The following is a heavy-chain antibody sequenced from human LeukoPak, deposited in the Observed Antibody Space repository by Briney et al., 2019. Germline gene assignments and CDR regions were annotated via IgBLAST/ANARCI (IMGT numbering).Heavy chain of an antibody. D-gene: IGHD2-2*01. CDR1: GYTFTSYG. J-gene: IGHJ6*03. V-gene: IGHV1-18*01. CDR3: ARARLNKGIVVVPAAMRNYYYYYYMDV. Sequence: ASVKVSCKASGYTFTSYGISWVRQTPGQGLEWMGWISAYNGNTNYAQKLQGRVTMTTDTSTSTAYMELRSLRSDDTAVYYCARARLNKGIVVVPAAMRNYYYYYYMDVWGKGTTVTVSS. CDR2: ISAYNGNT.